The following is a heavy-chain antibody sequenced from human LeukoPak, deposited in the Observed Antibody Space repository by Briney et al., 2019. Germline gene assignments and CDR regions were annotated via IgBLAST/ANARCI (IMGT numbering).Heavy chain of an antibody. CDR1: GYTFTSYD. Sequence: ASVKVSCKASGYTFTSYDINWVRQAPGQGLEWMGWMDPNSGNTGYAQKFQGRVTMTRNTSISTAYMELSSLRSEDTAVYYCARGLGGYQPLNWFDPWGQGTLVTVSS. J-gene: IGHJ5*02. CDR2: MDPNSGNT. V-gene: IGHV1-8*01. D-gene: IGHD5-12*01. CDR3: ARGLGGYQPLNWFDP.